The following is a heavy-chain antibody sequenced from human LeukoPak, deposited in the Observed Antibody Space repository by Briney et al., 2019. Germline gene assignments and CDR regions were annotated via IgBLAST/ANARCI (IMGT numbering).Heavy chain of an antibody. CDR2: ISSSYNTI. Sequence: GGSLRVSCVASGFTFSSHNMNWVRQAPGKGMEWVSYISSSYNTIYYRDSVQGRFIISRDNAKNSLSLQMNSLRAEDSGIYYCARATSDSSGYPVSDFWGQGTLVTVSS. V-gene: IGHV3-48*03. CDR3: ARATSDSSGYPVSDF. CDR1: GFTFSSHN. D-gene: IGHD3-22*01. J-gene: IGHJ4*02.